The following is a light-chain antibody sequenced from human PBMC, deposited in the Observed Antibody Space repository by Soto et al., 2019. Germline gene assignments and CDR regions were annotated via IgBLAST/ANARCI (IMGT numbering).Light chain of an antibody. J-gene: IGLJ1*01. V-gene: IGLV3-9*01. CDR1: NIGSKN. CDR3: QVWDSSTYYV. CDR2: RDS. Sequence: SYELTQPLSVSVALGQTARITCGGNNIGSKNVHWYQQKPGQAPVLVIYRDSNRPSGIPERSSGSNSGNTATLTISRAQAGDEADYYCQVWDSSTYYVFGTGTKLTVL.